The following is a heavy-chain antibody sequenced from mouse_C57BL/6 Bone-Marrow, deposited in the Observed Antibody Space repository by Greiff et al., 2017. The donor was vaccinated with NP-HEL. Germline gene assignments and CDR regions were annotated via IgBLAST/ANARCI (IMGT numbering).Heavy chain of an antibody. J-gene: IGHJ2*01. V-gene: IGHV5-6*01. Sequence: EVQRVESGGDLVKPGGSLKLSCAASGFTFSSYGMSWVRQTPDKRLEWVATISSGGSYTYYPDSVKGRFTISRDNAKNTLYLQMSSLKSEDTAMYYCARRGIYYDYPFDYWGQGTTLTVSS. CDR3: ARRGIYYDYPFDY. CDR1: GFTFSSYG. CDR2: ISSGGSYT. D-gene: IGHD2-4*01.